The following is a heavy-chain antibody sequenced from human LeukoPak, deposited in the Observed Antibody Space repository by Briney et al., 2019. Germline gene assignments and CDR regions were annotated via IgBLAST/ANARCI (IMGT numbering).Heavy chain of an antibody. Sequence: SETLSLTCAVYGGSFSDYYWSWIRQPPGKGLEWIGEINQSGSTYYNPSLKSRVTISADTSKNQFSLKLNSLTTADTAVYYCTRGAGWLIDYWGQGILVTVSS. D-gene: IGHD3-16*01. V-gene: IGHV4-34*01. J-gene: IGHJ4*02. CDR2: INQSGST. CDR1: GGSFSDYY. CDR3: TRGAGWLIDY.